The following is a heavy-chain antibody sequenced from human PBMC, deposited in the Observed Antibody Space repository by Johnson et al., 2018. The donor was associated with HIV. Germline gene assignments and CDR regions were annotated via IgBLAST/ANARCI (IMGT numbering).Heavy chain of an antibody. CDR2: ISYDGSNK. D-gene: IGHD3-22*01. Sequence: VESGGGVVQPGRSLRLSCAASGFTFSSYAMHWVRQAPGKGLEWVAVISYDGSNKYYADSVKGRFTISRDNSKNTLYLQMNSLRPEDTAVYYCARSSGYYGTDAFDIWGQGTMVTVSS. CDR3: ARSSGYYGTDAFDI. J-gene: IGHJ3*02. V-gene: IGHV3-30-3*01. CDR1: GFTFSSYA.